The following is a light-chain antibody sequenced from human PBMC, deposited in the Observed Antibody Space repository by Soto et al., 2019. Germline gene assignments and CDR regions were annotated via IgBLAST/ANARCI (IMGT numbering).Light chain of an antibody. Sequence: QSALTQPASVSGSPGQSITISCTGTSSDVGSYNLVSWYQQHPGKAPKLIIYEVSKRPSVVSNRFSGSKSGNTASLTISGLQAEDEADFYCCSYAGSRTFVIFGGGTKLTVL. V-gene: IGLV2-23*02. CDR1: SSDVGSYNL. CDR2: EVS. J-gene: IGLJ2*01. CDR3: CSYAGSRTFVI.